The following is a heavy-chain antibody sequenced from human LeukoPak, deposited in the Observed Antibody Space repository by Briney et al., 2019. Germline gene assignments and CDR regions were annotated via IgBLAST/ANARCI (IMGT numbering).Heavy chain of an antibody. CDR3: ARGKMTAFLDWFDP. CDR2: ISATGGTT. V-gene: IGHV3-23*01. CDR1: GFTFSTYA. D-gene: IGHD5-24*01. J-gene: IGHJ5*02. Sequence: GGSLRLSCAASGFTFSTYAMTWVRQAPGKGLEWVSAISATGGTTYYADSVKGRFTTSRDNSKNTLYLQLNTLRAEDTAKYYCARGKMTAFLDWFDPWGQGTLDTVSS.